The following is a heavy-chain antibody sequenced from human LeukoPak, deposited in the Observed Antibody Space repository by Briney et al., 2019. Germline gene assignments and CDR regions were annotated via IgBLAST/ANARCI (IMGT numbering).Heavy chain of an antibody. CDR1: GYTFISHG. CDR2: ISAYNGKA. V-gene: IGHV1-18*01. J-gene: IGHJ4*02. CDR3: ARDSGGHGDY. Sequence: ASVKVSCKASGYTFISHGISWVRQAPGQGLEWMGWISAYNGKAAYAQRFLGRVTMTTDTSKSTAYMELGSLRTDDTAVYYCARDSGGHGDYWGQGTLVAVSS. D-gene: IGHD1-26*01.